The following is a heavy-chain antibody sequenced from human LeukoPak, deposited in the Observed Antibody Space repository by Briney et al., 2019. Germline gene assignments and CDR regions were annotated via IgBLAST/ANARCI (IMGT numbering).Heavy chain of an antibody. CDR1: GFTFSTYG. CDR3: AKRKSNGWYNLVGMDV. J-gene: IGHJ6*02. CDR2: ISYDGSNK. V-gene: IGHV3-30*18. Sequence: PGRSLRLSCAASGFTFSTYGMHWVRQAPGKGLEWVAVISYDGSNKYYADSVKGRFTISRDNSKNTLYLQMNSLRAEDTAVYYCAKRKSNGWYNLVGMDVWGQGTTVTVSS. D-gene: IGHD6-13*01.